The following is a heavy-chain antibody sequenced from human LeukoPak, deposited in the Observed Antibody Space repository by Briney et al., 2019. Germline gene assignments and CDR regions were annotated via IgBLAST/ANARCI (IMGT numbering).Heavy chain of an antibody. J-gene: IGHJ4*02. D-gene: IGHD6-13*01. V-gene: IGHV4-34*01. CDR2: INHSGST. CDR3: ARGIRKGIAAAGY. Sequence: SETLSLTCAVYGGSFSGYYWSWIRQPPGKGLEWIGEINHSGSTNYNPSLESRVTISVDTSKNQFSLKLSSVTAADTAVYYCARGIRKGIAAAGYWGQGTLVTVSS. CDR1: GGSFSGYY.